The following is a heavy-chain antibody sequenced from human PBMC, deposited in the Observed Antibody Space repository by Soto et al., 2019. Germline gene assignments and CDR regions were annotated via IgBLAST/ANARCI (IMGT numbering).Heavy chain of an antibody. CDR1: GFTFSSYG. CDR3: AGAESQLGGETLGY. J-gene: IGHJ4*02. CDR2: IWYDGSNK. V-gene: IGHV3-33*01. D-gene: IGHD6-6*01. Sequence: GGSLRLSCAASGFTFSSYGMHWVRQAPGKGLEWVAVIWYDGSNKYYADSVKGRFTISRDNSKDTLYLQMNSLRAEDTAVYYCAGAESQLGGETLGYWGQGTLVTVSS.